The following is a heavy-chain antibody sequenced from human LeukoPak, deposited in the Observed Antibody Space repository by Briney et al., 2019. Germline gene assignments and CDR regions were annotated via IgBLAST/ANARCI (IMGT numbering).Heavy chain of an antibody. CDR3: ARQNFALNWFDP. D-gene: IGHD1-7*01. CDR1: GGSICSSNYY. V-gene: IGHV4-39*01. J-gene: IGHJ5*02. CDR2: IYYSGST. Sequence: SETLSLTCIVSGGSICSSNYYWGWIRQPPGEGLEWIGTIYYSGSTYYNPSLKSRVTISMDTSKNQFSLKLSSVTAADTAVFYCARQNFALNWFDPWGQGTLVTVSS.